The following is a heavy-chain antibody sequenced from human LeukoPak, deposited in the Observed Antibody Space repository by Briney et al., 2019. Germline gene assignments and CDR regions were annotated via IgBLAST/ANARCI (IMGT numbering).Heavy chain of an antibody. CDR2: VNTNGGST. Sequence: ASVKVSCKASGYIFSNYYIHWVRQAPGQSLEWLGIVNTNGGSTTFARKFQGRVFMSRDTSTSTVYLELRSLQSEDTAVYYCARRDGTARPWLTDYYFMDVWGEETTVIVS. D-gene: IGHD6-6*01. CDR1: GYIFSNYY. CDR3: ARRDGTARPWLTDYYFMDV. V-gene: IGHV1-46*01. J-gene: IGHJ6*03.